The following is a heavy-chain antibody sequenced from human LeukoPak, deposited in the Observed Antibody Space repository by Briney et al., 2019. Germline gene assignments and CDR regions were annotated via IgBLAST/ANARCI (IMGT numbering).Heavy chain of an antibody. D-gene: IGHD3-10*01. V-gene: IGHV3-30-3*01. CDR2: ISYDGSNK. Sequence: TGRSLRLSCAASGFTFSSYAMHWVRQAPGKGLEWVAVISYDGSNKYYADSVKGRFTISRDNSKNTLYLQMNSLRAEDTAVYYCAFGEFDYWGQGTLVTVSS. CDR1: GFTFSSYA. CDR3: AFGEFDY. J-gene: IGHJ4*02.